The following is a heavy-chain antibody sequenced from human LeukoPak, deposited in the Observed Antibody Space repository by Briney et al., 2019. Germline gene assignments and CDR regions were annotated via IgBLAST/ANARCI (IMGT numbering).Heavy chain of an antibody. CDR2: INTDGSTI. D-gene: IGHD2-2*01. CDR3: ARERKSSTSMDY. Sequence: PGGSLRLSCVASAFTFNNYWMHWVRQAPGKGLVWVSRINTDGSTITYADSVKGRFTISRDNAKNTLYLQMNSLRGEDTAVYFCARERKSSTSMDYWGQGTLVTVSS. J-gene: IGHJ4*02. CDR1: AFTFNNYW. V-gene: IGHV3-74*01.